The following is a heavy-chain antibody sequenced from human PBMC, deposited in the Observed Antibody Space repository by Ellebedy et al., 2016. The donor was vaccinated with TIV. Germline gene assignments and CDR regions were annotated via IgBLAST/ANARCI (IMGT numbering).Heavy chain of an antibody. CDR1: GFTFSDYW. D-gene: IGHD2-2*01. Sequence: GESLKISCAASGFTFSDYWMNWVRQAPGKGLEWVAVISYDGSNKYYADSVKGRFTISRDNSKNTLYLQMNSLRAEDTAVYYCARDIVVVPAAMPVGLGYWGQGTLVTVSS. V-gene: IGHV3-30-3*01. J-gene: IGHJ4*02. CDR3: ARDIVVVPAAMPVGLGY. CDR2: ISYDGSNK.